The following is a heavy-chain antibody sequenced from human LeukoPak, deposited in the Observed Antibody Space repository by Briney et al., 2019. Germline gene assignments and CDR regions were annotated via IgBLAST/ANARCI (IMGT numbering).Heavy chain of an antibody. Sequence: GGSLRLSCAASGFTFSSHAMSWVRQAPGKGLEWVSAISGSGGSTYSADSVKGRFTISRDNSKNTVYLQMNSLRADDTAVYYCAKDASSSWRWGAFDIWGQGIVVTVSS. J-gene: IGHJ3*02. V-gene: IGHV3-23*01. CDR1: GFTFSSHA. CDR2: ISGSGGST. D-gene: IGHD6-13*01. CDR3: AKDASSSWRWGAFDI.